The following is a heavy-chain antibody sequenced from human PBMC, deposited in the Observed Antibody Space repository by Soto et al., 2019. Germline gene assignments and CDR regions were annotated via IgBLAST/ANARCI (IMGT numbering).Heavy chain of an antibody. D-gene: IGHD4-17*01. CDR2: IYYSGST. Sequence: SETLSLTCAVSGYSISTGCNWAWIRQPPGKGLEWIGYIYYSGSTYYNPSLKSRVTISVDTSKNQFSLKLSSVTAADTAVYYCARDDCGDSDYWGQGTLVTVSS. CDR1: GYSISTGCN. J-gene: IGHJ4*02. V-gene: IGHV4-30-4*08. CDR3: ARDDCGDSDY.